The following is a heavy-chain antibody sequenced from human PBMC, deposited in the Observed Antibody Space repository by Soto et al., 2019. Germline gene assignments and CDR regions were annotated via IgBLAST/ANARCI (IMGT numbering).Heavy chain of an antibody. Sequence: SETLSLTCTVSGGSISSSSYYWGWIRQPPGKGLEWIGSIYYSGSTYYNPSLKSRVTISVDTSKNQFSLKLSSVTAADTAVYYCARYDSSGWYEGSGMDVWGQGTTVTVSS. D-gene: IGHD6-19*01. CDR2: IYYSGST. J-gene: IGHJ6*02. V-gene: IGHV4-39*01. CDR1: GGSISSSSYY. CDR3: ARYDSSGWYEGSGMDV.